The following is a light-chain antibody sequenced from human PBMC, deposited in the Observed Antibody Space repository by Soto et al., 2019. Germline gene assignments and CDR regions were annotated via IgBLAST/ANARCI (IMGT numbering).Light chain of an antibody. Sequence: DIQLPQSPSFLSASVGDGVPITCRASQGISTSLAWYQQQPGNAPKLLIYTASTLQSGVPSRFSGSGSGTEFTLTISSLLPEDFATYHCQQLTSFPFTFGQGTRLEI. V-gene: IGKV1-9*01. J-gene: IGKJ5*01. CDR2: TAS. CDR1: QGISTS. CDR3: QQLTSFPFT.